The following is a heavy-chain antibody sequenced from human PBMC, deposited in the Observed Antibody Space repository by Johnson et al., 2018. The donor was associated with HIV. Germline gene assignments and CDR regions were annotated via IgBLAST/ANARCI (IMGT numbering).Heavy chain of an antibody. V-gene: IGHV3-20*04. CDR1: GFTFDDYG. J-gene: IGHJ3*02. CDR3: ARPWGGSSSDAFDI. Sequence: VQLLESGGGVARPGGSLRLSCAASGFTFDDYGMSWVRQAPGKGLEWVSGIDWSGGRTGYADSVKGRFTISRDNSKNTLYLQMNSLRPDDMAVYYCARPWGGSSSDAFDIWGQGTMVTVSS. CDR2: IDWSGGRT. D-gene: IGHD1-26*01.